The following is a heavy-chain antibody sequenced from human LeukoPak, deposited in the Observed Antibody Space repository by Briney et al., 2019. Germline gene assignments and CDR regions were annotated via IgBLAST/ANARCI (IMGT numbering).Heavy chain of an antibody. D-gene: IGHD3-10*01. CDR1: GGSISSGDYY. CDR3: ARQSRFGELFHWFDP. V-gene: IGHV4-30-4*01. J-gene: IGHJ5*02. Sequence: PSQTLSLTCTVSGGSISSGDYYWSWIRQPPGKGLEWIGNIYYSGSTYYNPSLKSRVTISVDTSKNQFSLKLSSVTAADTAVYYCARQSRFGELFHWFDPWGQGTLVTVSS. CDR2: IYYSGST.